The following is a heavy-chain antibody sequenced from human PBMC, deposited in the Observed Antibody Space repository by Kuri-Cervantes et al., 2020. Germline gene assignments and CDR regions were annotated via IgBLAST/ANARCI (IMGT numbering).Heavy chain of an antibody. Sequence: SGPTLVKPPETLTLTCTVSGFSLSNAKMGVSWIRQPPGKALEWLAHIFSNDEKSYSTSLKSRLNISKDTSKSPVVLTMTNMDPVDTATYYCAHRRPNYYYGMDVWGRGTTVTVSS. CDR1: GFSLSNAKMG. J-gene: IGHJ6*02. V-gene: IGHV2-26*01. CDR2: IFSNDEK. CDR3: AHRRPNYYYGMDV.